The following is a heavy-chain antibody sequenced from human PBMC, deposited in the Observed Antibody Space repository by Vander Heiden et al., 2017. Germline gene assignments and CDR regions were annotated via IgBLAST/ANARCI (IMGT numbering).Heavy chain of an antibody. Sequence: EVQLVESGGGLVKPGGSLRLSCAAPGFPFSSYSMNWVRQAPGKGLEWVSSISSSSSYIYDADSVKGRFTISRDNAKNSLYLQMNSLRAEDTAVYYCARGENWFDPWGQGTLVTVSS. J-gene: IGHJ5*02. CDR3: ARGENWFDP. V-gene: IGHV3-21*01. CDR1: GFPFSSYS. CDR2: ISSSSSYI.